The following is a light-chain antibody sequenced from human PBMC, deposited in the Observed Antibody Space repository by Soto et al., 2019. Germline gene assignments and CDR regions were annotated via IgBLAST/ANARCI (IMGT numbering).Light chain of an antibody. Sequence: DIVLTQSPATLSLSPGERATLSCRASQSVSNYLVWYQQKPGQAPRLLIYEASNRATGIPARFSGSGSGTEFTLTISSMQPDDFATYYCQQYNSYFRTFGQGTKVDIK. V-gene: IGKV3-11*01. CDR1: QSVSNY. J-gene: IGKJ1*01. CDR2: EAS. CDR3: QQYNSYFRT.